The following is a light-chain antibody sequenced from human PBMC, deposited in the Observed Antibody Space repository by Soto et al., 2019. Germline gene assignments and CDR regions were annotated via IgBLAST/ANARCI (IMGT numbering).Light chain of an antibody. J-gene: IGKJ2*01. Sequence: EIVMTQSPATLSLSLGERSTLSCRASQSISRNLAWYHQRPGQAPRLLIYAASTRATGIPARFSGSGSGTDFTLTISGLQSEDFGVYFCQQYNNWPPRYTFGQGTKVDI. CDR1: QSISRN. CDR2: AAS. V-gene: IGKV3-15*01. CDR3: QQYNNWPPRYT.